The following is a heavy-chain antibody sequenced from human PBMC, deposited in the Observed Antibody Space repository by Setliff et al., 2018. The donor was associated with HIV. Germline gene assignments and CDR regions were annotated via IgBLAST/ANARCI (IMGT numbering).Heavy chain of an antibody. CDR1: GYSFNTYG. CDR2: ISAYNGKT. J-gene: IGHJ3*02. Sequence: ASVKVSCKTSGYSFNTYGIGWMRQAPGQGLEWMGRISAYNGKTNLAQKFQGRVTVTTDSSTSTAYMELRSLRSDDTAVYFCARDWNYFASGSNAFDIWGQGTMVTVSS. V-gene: IGHV1-18*01. CDR3: ARDWNYFASGSNAFDI. D-gene: IGHD3-10*01.